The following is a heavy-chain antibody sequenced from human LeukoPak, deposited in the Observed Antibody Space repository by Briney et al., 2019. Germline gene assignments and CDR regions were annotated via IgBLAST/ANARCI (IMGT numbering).Heavy chain of an antibody. V-gene: IGHV4-59*01. CDR2: IYYSGST. D-gene: IGHD3-10*01. Sequence: SETLSLTCTVSGGSISSYYWSWIRQPPGKGLEWIGYIYYSGSTNYNPSLKSRVTISVDTSKNQFSLKLSSVTAADTAVYYYARGSPYGHDRWGQGTLVTVSS. CDR3: ARGSPYGHDR. J-gene: IGHJ5*02. CDR1: GGSISSYY.